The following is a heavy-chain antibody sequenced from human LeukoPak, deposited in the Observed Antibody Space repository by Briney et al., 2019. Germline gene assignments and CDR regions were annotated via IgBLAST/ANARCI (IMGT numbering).Heavy chain of an antibody. D-gene: IGHD6-19*01. CDR2: IKQTGSEK. CDR3: ARTGHSSGWSAYFDY. CDR1: GFTFSSYW. J-gene: IGHJ4*02. Sequence: GGSLRLSCATSGFTFSSYWMSWVRQAPGQGLEWVANIKQTGSEKYYVDSVKGRFTISRDDAKNSLYLQMNSLRVEDTAVYYCARTGHSSGWSAYFDYWGQGTLVTVSS. V-gene: IGHV3-7*01.